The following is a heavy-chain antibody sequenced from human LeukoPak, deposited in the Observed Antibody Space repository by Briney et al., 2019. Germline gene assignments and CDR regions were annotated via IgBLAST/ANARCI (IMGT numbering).Heavy chain of an antibody. CDR2: ISYDGSNK. D-gene: IGHD4-17*01. CDR3: ARDGGSDYENYFDY. V-gene: IGHV3-30*04. CDR1: GFTFSSYA. Sequence: GGSLRLSCAASGFTFSSYAMHWVRQAPGKGLEWVAVISYDGSNKYYADSVKGRFTISRDNSNNTLYLQMNSLRAEDTAVYYCARDGGSDYENYFDYWGQGTLVTVSS. J-gene: IGHJ4*02.